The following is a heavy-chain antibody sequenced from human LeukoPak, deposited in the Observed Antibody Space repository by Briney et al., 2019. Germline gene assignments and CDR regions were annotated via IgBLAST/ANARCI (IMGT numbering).Heavy chain of an antibody. V-gene: IGHV3-30*02. CDR1: GFTFSSYG. D-gene: IGHD1-26*01. J-gene: IGHJ4*02. CDR2: IRYDGSNK. Sequence: GGSLRLSCAASGFTFSSYGMHWVRQAPGKGLEWVAFIRYDGSNKYHADSVRGRFTISRDNSKNTLYLQMNSLRSEDTAVYYSAKDPGGTYSHFDYWAQGTLVTVSS. CDR3: AKDPGGTYSHFDY.